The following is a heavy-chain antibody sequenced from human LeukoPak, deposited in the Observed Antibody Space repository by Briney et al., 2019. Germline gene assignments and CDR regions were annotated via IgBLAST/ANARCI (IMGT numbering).Heavy chain of an antibody. Sequence: PGGSLRLSCAASGFTFSRYALHWVRQAPGKGLEWVALTSLDGSNQYYADFVKGRFTISKDNSRNTLYLQMNSLKTEDTAVYYCARGSVGTPPPFDFWGQGTLVTVSS. CDR2: TSLDGSNQ. CDR3: ARGSVGTPPPFDF. D-gene: IGHD2-15*01. CDR1: GFTFSRYA. V-gene: IGHV3-30-3*01. J-gene: IGHJ4*02.